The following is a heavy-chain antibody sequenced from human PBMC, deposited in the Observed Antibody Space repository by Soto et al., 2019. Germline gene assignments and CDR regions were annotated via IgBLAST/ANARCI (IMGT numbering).Heavy chain of an antibody. CDR2: IIPIFGTA. Sequence: QEQRVQSGAEVKKPGSSVKVSCKASGGIFSSYAISWVRQAPGQGLEWMGGIIPIFGTANYAKKFQGRVTITADESTNTDYMDISSLKSEDTAIYYCARGGGGYVWFTEFWCPGTLVTVSS. CDR1: GGIFSSYA. V-gene: IGHV1-69*01. CDR3: ARGGGGYVWFTEF. D-gene: IGHD2-21*01. J-gene: IGHJ4*02.